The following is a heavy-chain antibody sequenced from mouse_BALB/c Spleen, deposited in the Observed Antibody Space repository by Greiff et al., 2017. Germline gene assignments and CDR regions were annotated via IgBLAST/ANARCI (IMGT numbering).Heavy chain of an antibody. CDR2: ISYSGST. CDR1: GDSITSGY. CDR3: ARWGSSYGAWFAY. D-gene: IGHD1-1*01. Sequence: EVQLQQSGPSLVKPSQTLSLTCSVTGDSITSGYWNWIRKFPGNKLEYMGYISYSGSTYYNPSLKSRISITRDTSKNQYYLQLNSVTTEDTATYYCARWGSSYGAWFAYWGQGTLVTVSA. J-gene: IGHJ3*01. V-gene: IGHV3-8*02.